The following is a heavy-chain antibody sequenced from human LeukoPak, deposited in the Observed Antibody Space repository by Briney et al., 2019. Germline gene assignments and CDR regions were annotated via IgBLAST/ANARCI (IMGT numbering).Heavy chain of an antibody. D-gene: IGHD2/OR15-2a*01. Sequence: GGSLRLSCEASGFTFSSYAMSWVRQAPGKGLEWVSGISTNGGSTSYADSVKGRLTIFRDNPRNMLYMEMNSLRAEDTAVYYCVRDVSRRIGMDVWGQGTTVSVSS. V-gene: IGHV3-23*01. CDR1: GFTFSSYA. J-gene: IGHJ6*02. CDR2: ISTNGGST. CDR3: VRDVSRRIGMDV.